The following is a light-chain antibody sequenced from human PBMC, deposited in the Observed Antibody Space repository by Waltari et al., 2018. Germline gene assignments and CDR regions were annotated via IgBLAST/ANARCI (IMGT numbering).Light chain of an antibody. CDR3: YSTDFSGHDRV. Sequence: SYELTQPPSVSVSPGQTARITCSGSALSQTYDYWSQQKSGQAPVLVIYEDIKRPTGIPERFSGSSSGTTATLTISGAHVDDEADYYCYSTDFSGHDRVFGGGTKLTIL. J-gene: IGLJ3*02. V-gene: IGLV3-10*01. CDR1: ALSQTY. CDR2: EDI.